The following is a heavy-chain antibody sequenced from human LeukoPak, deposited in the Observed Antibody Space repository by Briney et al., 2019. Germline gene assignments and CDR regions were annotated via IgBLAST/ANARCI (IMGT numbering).Heavy chain of an antibody. CDR3: AKVPYITGTTFYYYYYMDV. V-gene: IGHV3-53*05. CDR1: GFTVSSNY. J-gene: IGHJ6*03. D-gene: IGHD1-20*01. Sequence: PGGSLRLSCAASGFTVSSNYMSWVRQAPGKGLEWVSVIYSGGSTYYADSVKGRFTISRDNSKNTLYLQMNSLRAEDTAVYYCAKVPYITGTTFYYYYYMDVWGKGTTVTISS. CDR2: IYSGGST.